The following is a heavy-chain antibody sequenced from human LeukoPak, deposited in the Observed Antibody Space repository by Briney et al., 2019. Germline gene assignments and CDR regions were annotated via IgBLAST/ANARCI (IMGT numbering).Heavy chain of an antibody. D-gene: IGHD4-11*01. V-gene: IGHV3-66*01. J-gene: IGHJ4*02. CDR2: IYSGGST. CDR3: ARGDYSNYGWDYFDY. CDR1: GFTVSSNY. Sequence: GGSLRLSCAASGFTVSSNYMSWVRQAPGKGLEWVSVIYSGGSTYYADSVKGRFTIPGDNSKNTLYLQMNSLRAEDTAVYYCARGDYSNYGWDYFDYWGQGTLVTVSS.